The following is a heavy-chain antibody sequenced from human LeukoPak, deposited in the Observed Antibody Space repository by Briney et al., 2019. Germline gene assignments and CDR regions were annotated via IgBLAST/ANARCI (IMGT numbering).Heavy chain of an antibody. Sequence: GGSLRLSCAASGFTLITNDMTWVRQAPGKGLEWVSVLYSDGNTKYADSVQGRFTISRDNSKNTLYLEMNSLSPDDTAVYYCARGVEPLAANTLAYWGQEPWSPSPQ. D-gene: IGHD1-14*01. V-gene: IGHV3-53*01. CDR2: LYSDGNT. CDR1: GFTLITND. J-gene: IGHJ4*01. CDR3: ARGVEPLAANTLAY.